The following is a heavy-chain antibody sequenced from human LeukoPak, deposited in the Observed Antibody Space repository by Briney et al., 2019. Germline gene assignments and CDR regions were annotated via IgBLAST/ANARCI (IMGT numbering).Heavy chain of an antibody. J-gene: IGHJ5*02. Sequence: SVKVSCKASGGTFSSYAISWVRQAPGQGLEWMGGIIPIFGTANYAQKFQGRVTITTDESTSTAYMGLRSLRFDDTAVYYCARDFAWGSGGAPIDDNWLDPWGQGILVTVSS. CDR1: GGTFSSYA. CDR3: ARDFAWGSGGAPIDDNWLDP. D-gene: IGHD7-27*01. V-gene: IGHV1-69*05. CDR2: IIPIFGTA.